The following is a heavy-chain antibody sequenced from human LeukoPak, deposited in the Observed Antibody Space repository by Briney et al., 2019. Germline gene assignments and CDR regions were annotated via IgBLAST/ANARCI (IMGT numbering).Heavy chain of an antibody. CDR3: ARGNAN. J-gene: IGHJ4*02. Sequence: PSETLYLTCTVSGCSINHYYLSWDPQPPGKGLEWIGYISYSGSTNCNPSLKSRVTISLDTSKNQFFLKLSSVTAADTALYYCARGNANWGQGTLVTVSS. CDR1: GCSINHYY. CDR2: ISYSGST. V-gene: IGHV4-59*01.